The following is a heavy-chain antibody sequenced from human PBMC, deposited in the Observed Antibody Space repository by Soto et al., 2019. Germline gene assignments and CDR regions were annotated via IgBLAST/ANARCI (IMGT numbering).Heavy chain of an antibody. CDR3: AKVGEWLFLAGAFDI. CDR1: GFTVSGNS. D-gene: IGHD3-3*01. J-gene: IGHJ3*02. Sequence: PGGSLRLSCGASGFTVSGNSLSWVRQAPGKGLEWVSGISWNSGSIGYADSVKGRFTISRDNAKNSLYLQMNSLRAEDTALYYCAKVGEWLFLAGAFDIWGQGTMVTVSS. CDR2: ISWNSGSI. V-gene: IGHV3-9*01.